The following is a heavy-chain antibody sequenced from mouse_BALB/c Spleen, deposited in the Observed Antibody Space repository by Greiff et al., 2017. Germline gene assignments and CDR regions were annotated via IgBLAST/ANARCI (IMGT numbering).Heavy chain of an antibody. CDR3: VRFGNYPYYYAMDY. CDR1: GFTFNTYA. Sequence: DVMLVESGGGLVQPKGSLKLSCAASGFTFNTYAMNWVRQAPGKGLEWVARIRSKSNNYATYYADSVKDRFTISRDDSQSMLYLQMNNLKTEDTAMYYCVRFGNYPYYYAMDYWGQGTSVTVSS. D-gene: IGHD2-1*01. CDR2: IRSKSNNYAT. J-gene: IGHJ4*01. V-gene: IGHV10-1*02.